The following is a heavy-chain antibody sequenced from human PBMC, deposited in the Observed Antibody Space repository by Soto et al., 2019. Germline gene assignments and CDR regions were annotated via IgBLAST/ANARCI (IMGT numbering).Heavy chain of an antibody. J-gene: IGHJ6*02. V-gene: IGHV3-48*02. CDR3: ARERSGNGYKFGLDV. CDR2: ISSHSSIT. D-gene: IGHD6-19*01. CDR1: GFIFSGYS. Sequence: GGSLRLSCVASGFIFSGYSLSWVRQAPGKGLEWLSYISSHSSITYYADSVKGRFTISRDNAQNSLYLHLNSLRDEDTAVYYCARERSGNGYKFGLDVWGQGTTVTVSS.